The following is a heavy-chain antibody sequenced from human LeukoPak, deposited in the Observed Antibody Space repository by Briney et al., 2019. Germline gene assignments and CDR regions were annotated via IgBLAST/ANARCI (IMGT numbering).Heavy chain of an antibody. J-gene: IGHJ4*02. D-gene: IGHD6-13*01. CDR3: AISPYSSSFRYFDY. V-gene: IGHV3-21*01. CDR2: ISSSSSYI. Sequence: GGSLRLSCAASGFTFSSYSMNRVRQAPGKGLEWVSSISSSSSYIYYADSVKGRFTISRDNAKNSLYLQMNSLRAEDTAVYYCAISPYSSSFRYFDYWGQGTLVTVSS. CDR1: GFTFSSYS.